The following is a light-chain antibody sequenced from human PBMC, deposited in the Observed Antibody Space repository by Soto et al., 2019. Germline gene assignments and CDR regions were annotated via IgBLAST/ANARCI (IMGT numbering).Light chain of an antibody. CDR1: QSVTNY. V-gene: IGKV3-11*01. J-gene: IGKJ5*01. CDR3: QHRSHWLIT. Sequence: EIVLTQSPATLSLSPGERATLSCRASQSVTNYLAWYQQKAGQAPRLLIYETIHRATGIPARFSGSGSGTDFTLPISSLASEDFAVYYCQHRSHWLITFGQGTRLEIK. CDR2: ETI.